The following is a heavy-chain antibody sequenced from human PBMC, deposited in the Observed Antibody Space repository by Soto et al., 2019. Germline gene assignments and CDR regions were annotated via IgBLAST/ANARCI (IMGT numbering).Heavy chain of an antibody. D-gene: IGHD2-21*01. CDR1: GYTFTGYY. J-gene: IGHJ4*02. V-gene: IGHV1-18*04. CDR3: ARDRRVKAHFDY. CDR2: ISAYNGNT. Sequence: ASVKVSCKASGYTFTGYYMHWVRQAPGQGLEWMGWISAYNGNTNYAQKLQGRVTMTTDTSTSTAYMELRSLRSDDTAVYYCARDRRVKAHFDYWGQGTLVTVSS.